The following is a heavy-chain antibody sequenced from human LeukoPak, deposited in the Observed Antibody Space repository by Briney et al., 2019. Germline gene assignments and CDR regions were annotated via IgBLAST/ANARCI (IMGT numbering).Heavy chain of an antibody. CDR1: GYSFTSYG. J-gene: IGHJ4*02. V-gene: IGHV1-46*01. CDR2: INPSGGST. CDR3: ARGFYDRSGYYLGY. D-gene: IGHD3-22*01. Sequence: ASVKVSCKASGYSFTSYGISWVRQAPGQGLEWMGIINPSGGSTSHAQKFQGRVTMTRDTSTSTVYMELSSLRSEDTAVYYCARGFYDRSGYYLGYWGQGTLVTVSS.